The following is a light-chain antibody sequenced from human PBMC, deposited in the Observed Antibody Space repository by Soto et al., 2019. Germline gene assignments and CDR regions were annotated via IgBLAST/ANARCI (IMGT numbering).Light chain of an antibody. CDR2: DAS. J-gene: IGKJ1*01. CDR1: QTNNRW. Sequence: DIQMTQSPSTLSASVGDRVTNTCRASQTNNRWLAWYQQRPGKVPKLLIYDASSLERGVPSRFSGSGSGTEFILTINSLQPDDFAVYYCQQYNSYWTFGQGTKADIK. CDR3: QQYNSYWT. V-gene: IGKV1-5*01.